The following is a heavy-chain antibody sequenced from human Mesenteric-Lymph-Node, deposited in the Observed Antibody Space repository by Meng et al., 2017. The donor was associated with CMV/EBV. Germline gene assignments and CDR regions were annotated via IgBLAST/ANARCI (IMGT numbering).Heavy chain of an antibody. Sequence: GFTFSSYWMHWVRQAPGKGLVWVSRINSDGSSTSYADSVKGRFTISRDNAKNTLYLQMNSLRAEDTAVYYCAKDGVWFGELPNYFDYWGQGTLVTVSS. CDR2: INSDGSST. V-gene: IGHV3-74*01. J-gene: IGHJ4*02. CDR1: GFTFSSYW. D-gene: IGHD3-10*01. CDR3: AKDGVWFGELPNYFDY.